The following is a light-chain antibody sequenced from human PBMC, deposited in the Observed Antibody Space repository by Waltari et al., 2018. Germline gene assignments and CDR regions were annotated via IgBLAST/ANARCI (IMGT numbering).Light chain of an antibody. CDR1: SGHSTYI. Sequence: QPVLTQSSSTSASLGSSVKLTCTLDSGHSTYIIAWHQQQAGKAPRYLMKLEDSGNYNKGSGVPDRFSGSSSGADRYLAIFNLQSEDEADYYCETWDSNTRVFGGGTKLTV. J-gene: IGLJ3*02. CDR3: ETWDSNTRV. V-gene: IGLV4-60*03. CDR2: LEDSGNY.